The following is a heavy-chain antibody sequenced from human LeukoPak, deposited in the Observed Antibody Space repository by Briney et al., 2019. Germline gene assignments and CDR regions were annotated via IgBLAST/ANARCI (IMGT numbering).Heavy chain of an antibody. CDR2: INHSGST. CDR3: ARDRNRTMVVVARDWFDP. V-gene: IGHV4-34*01. Sequence: SETLSLTCAVYGGSFSGYYWSWIRQPPGKGLEWIGEINHSGSTNYNPSLKSRVTISVDTSKNQFSLKLSSVTAADTAVYYCARDRNRTMVVVARDWFDPWGQGTLVTVSS. CDR1: GGSFSGYY. J-gene: IGHJ5*02. D-gene: IGHD3-10*01.